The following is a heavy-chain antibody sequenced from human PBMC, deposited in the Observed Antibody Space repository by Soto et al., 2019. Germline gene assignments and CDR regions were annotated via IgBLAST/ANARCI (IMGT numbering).Heavy chain of an antibody. Sequence: SETLSLTCTVSGGSISSSSYYWGWIRQPPGKGLEWIGSIYYSGSTYYNPSLKSRVTISVDTSKNQFSLKLSSVTAADTAVYYCASPSEIAVAGTDYYYGMDVWGQGTTVT. J-gene: IGHJ6*02. CDR3: ASPSEIAVAGTDYYYGMDV. CDR2: IYYSGST. CDR1: GGSISSSSYY. V-gene: IGHV4-39*01. D-gene: IGHD6-19*01.